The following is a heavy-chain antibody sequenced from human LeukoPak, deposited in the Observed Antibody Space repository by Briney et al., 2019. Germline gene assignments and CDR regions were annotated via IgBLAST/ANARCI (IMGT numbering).Heavy chain of an antibody. V-gene: IGHV1-2*02. J-gene: IGHJ4*02. CDR3: ARSYKCTTGPIDY. D-gene: IGHD5-24*01. CDR1: GYTFTGCY. Sequence: AAVTVSCKASGYTFTGCYIHWVGQAPGKGLEWMGWINHNNDGTNYAQKFQGRVTMSKDTSISTDYLEVSRLRADDTAVYFCARSYKCTTGPIDYWGQGTLVTVSS. CDR2: INHNNDGT.